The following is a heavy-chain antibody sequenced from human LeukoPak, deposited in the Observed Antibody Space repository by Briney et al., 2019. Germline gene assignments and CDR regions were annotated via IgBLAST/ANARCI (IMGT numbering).Heavy chain of an antibody. CDR2: ISYDGSNK. CDR1: QFTFSSYG. J-gene: IGHJ4*02. CDR3: ARAVADYFDY. Sequence: GRSLRLSCAASQFTFSSYGIHWVRQAPGKGLEWVAVISYDGSNKYYADSVKGRFTISRDNSKNTLYLQMNSLRAEDTAVYYCARAVADYFDYWGQGTLVTVSS. D-gene: IGHD6-19*01. V-gene: IGHV3-30*03.